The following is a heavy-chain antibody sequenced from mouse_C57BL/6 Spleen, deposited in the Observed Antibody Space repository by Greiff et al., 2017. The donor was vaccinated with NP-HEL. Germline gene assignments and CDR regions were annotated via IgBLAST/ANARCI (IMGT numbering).Heavy chain of an antibody. J-gene: IGHJ4*01. CDR3: ARFDGYYDYYAMDY. Sequence: VQLQQPGAELVKPGASVKLSCKASGYTFTSYWMHWVKQRPGQGLEWIGMIHPNSGSTNYNEKFKSKATLTVDKSSSTAYMQLSSLTSEDSAVDYCARFDGYYDYYAMDYWGQGTSVTVSS. CDR2: IHPNSGST. D-gene: IGHD2-3*01. CDR1: GYTFTSYW. V-gene: IGHV1-64*01.